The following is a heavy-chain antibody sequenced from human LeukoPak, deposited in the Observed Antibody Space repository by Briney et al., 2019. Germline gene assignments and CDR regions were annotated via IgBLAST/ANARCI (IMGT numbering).Heavy chain of an antibody. J-gene: IGHJ4*02. V-gene: IGHV4-39*01. D-gene: IGHD6-13*01. CDR1: GGSISSSSYY. CDR2: IYYSGST. Sequence: PSETLSLTCTVSGGSISSSSYYWGWIRQPPGKGLEWIGSIYYSGSTYYNPSLKSRVTISVDTSKNQFSLKLSSVTAADTAVYYRARHPQIYSSSWSLRDYWGQGTLVTVSS. CDR3: ARHPQIYSSSWSLRDY.